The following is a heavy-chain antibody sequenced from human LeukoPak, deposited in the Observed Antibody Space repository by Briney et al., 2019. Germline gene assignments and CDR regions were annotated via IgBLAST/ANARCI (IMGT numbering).Heavy chain of an antibody. CDR3: TGETYYFDH. V-gene: IGHV3-13*01. CDR2: IGAGADT. Sequence: PGGSLRLSCAASGFSFSNSDMHWVRQATGKGLEWVSAIGAGADTYYPDSVKGRFTISRENAKNSLYLQMNSLRPEDTAMYYCTGETYYFDHWGQGALVTVSS. J-gene: IGHJ4*02. CDR1: GFSFSNSD.